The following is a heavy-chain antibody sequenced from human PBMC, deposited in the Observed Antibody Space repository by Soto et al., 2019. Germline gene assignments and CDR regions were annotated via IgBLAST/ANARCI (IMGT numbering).Heavy chain of an antibody. D-gene: IGHD6-13*01. V-gene: IGHV1-3*01. CDR3: ARDRYSSSWYSGGWFDP. J-gene: IGHJ5*02. Sequence: ASVKVSCKASGYTFTSYAMHWVRQAPGQRLEWMGWINAGNGNTKYSQKFQGRVTITRDTSASTAYMELSSLRSEDTAVYYCARDRYSSSWYSGGWFDPWGQGTLVTVSS. CDR1: GYTFTSYA. CDR2: INAGNGNT.